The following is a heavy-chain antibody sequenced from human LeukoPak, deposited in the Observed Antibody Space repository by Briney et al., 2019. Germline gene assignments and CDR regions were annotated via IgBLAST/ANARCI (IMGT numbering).Heavy chain of an antibody. J-gene: IGHJ4*02. Sequence: KPSETLSLTCAVYGGSFSGYYWTWIRQPPGKGLEWIGEINHSGTTNYNPSLKSRVTISVDTSKNQFSLKVNSVTAADTAVYYCARGPLRSFDSWGQGARVTVSS. CDR2: INHSGTT. CDR1: GGSFSGYY. CDR3: ARGPLRSFDS. V-gene: IGHV4-34*01. D-gene: IGHD4-17*01.